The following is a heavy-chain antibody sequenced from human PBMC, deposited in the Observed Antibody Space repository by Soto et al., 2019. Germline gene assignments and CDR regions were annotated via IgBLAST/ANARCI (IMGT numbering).Heavy chain of an antibody. J-gene: IGHJ4*02. D-gene: IGHD1-26*01. CDR1: GYPFSTYG. CDR2: ISAYNHYT. Sequence: GPEVRKPGASVNVSCKASGYPFSTYGISWVRQAPGQGLEWMGWISAYNHYTNYAQKFQDRVTMTTDTSTNTAYMELRSLTSGDTAMYFCARVGPSREVPYPFEYWGQGTLVTVSS. V-gene: IGHV1-18*01. CDR3: ARVGPSREVPYPFEY.